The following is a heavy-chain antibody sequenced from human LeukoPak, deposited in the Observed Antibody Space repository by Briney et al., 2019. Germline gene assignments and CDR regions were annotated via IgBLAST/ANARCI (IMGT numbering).Heavy chain of an antibody. CDR1: GFIFSKYG. CDR2: IRYDGSNK. CDR3: AKDWGYSSSWYDY. J-gene: IGHJ4*02. Sequence: GGSLRLSCAASGFIFSKYGMHWVRQAPGKGLEWVAFIRYDGSNKYYADSVKGRFTISRDNSKNTLDLQMNSLRAEDTAVYYCAKDWGYSSSWYDYWGQGTLVTVSS. V-gene: IGHV3-30*02. D-gene: IGHD6-13*01.